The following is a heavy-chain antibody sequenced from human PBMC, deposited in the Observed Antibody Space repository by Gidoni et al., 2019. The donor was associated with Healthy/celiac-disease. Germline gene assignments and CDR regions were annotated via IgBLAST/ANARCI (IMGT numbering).Heavy chain of an antibody. J-gene: IGHJ3*02. Sequence: EVQLLEYGGGLVQPGGSLRPSCAASGFTFSSYARRWVRQAPGKGLEWVSAISGSGGSTYYADSVKGRFTISRDNSKNTLYLQMNSLRAEDTAVYYCAKGVDAFDIWGQGTMVTVSS. V-gene: IGHV3-23*01. CDR3: AKGVDAFDI. CDR2: ISGSGGST. CDR1: GFTFSSYA.